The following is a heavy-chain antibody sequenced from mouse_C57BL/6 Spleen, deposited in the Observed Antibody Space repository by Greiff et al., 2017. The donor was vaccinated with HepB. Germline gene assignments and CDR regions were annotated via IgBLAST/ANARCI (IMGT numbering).Heavy chain of an antibody. CDR3: ARDYGSRRFAY. Sequence: EVMLVESGGGLVKPGGSLKLSCAASGFTFSSYTMSWVRQTPEKRLEWVATISGGGGNTYYPDSVKGRFTISRDNAKNTLYLQMSSLRSEDTALYYCARDYGSRRFAYWGQGTLVTVSA. D-gene: IGHD1-1*01. CDR2: ISGGGGNT. J-gene: IGHJ3*01. V-gene: IGHV5-9*01. CDR1: GFTFSSYT.